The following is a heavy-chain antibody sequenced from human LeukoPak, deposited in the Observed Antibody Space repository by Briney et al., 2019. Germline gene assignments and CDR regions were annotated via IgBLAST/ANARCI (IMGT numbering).Heavy chain of an antibody. CDR3: ARDTYGDYPLDY. J-gene: IGHJ4*02. V-gene: IGHV1-2*02. CDR1: GYTFTGYY. Sequence: ASVKVSCKASGYTFTGYYMHWVRQAPGQGLEWMGWINPNSGGTNYAQKFQGRVTMTRDTSISTAYMELSRLRSDDTAVYYCARDTYGDYPLDYWGQGTLVTDSS. D-gene: IGHD4-17*01. CDR2: INPNSGGT.